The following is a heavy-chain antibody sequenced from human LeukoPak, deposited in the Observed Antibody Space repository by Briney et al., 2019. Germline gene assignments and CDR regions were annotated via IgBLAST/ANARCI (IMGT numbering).Heavy chain of an antibody. CDR1: RFTFSSYS. Sequence: GGSLTLSCAASRFTFSSYSMNWVRQAPGKGLEWVSPISSSSSYIYYADSVKGRFTISRDNAKNSLYLQMNSLRAEDTAVYYCARDLGGIAVAGTKMDVWGKGTTVTVSS. D-gene: IGHD6-19*01. J-gene: IGHJ6*04. V-gene: IGHV3-21*01. CDR2: ISSSSSYI. CDR3: ARDLGGIAVAGTKMDV.